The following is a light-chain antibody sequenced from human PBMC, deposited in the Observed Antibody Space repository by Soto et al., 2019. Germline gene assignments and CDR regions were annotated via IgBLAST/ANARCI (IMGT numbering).Light chain of an antibody. Sequence: QAVLTQPASVSGSPGQSITISCTGTGSDVGSYGLVSWYQQHPGKAPKLVIYEVNKRPAGVSNRFSGSRSGNTASLTISGLQAEDEALYYCCTYAGASTPVIFGGATKLTVL. CDR3: CTYAGASTPVI. V-gene: IGLV2-23*02. CDR2: EVN. CDR1: GSDVGSYGL. J-gene: IGLJ2*01.